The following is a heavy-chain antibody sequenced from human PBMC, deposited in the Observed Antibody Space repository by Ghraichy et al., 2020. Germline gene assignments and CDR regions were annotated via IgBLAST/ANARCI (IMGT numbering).Heavy chain of an antibody. V-gene: IGHV4-59*01. Sequence: SETLSLTCTVSGGSISSYYWSWIRQPPGKGLEWIGYIYYSGSTNYNPSLKSRVTISVDTSKNQFSLKLSSVTAADTAVYYCARATPEGLAAVDYWGQGTLVTVSS. CDR2: IYYSGST. CDR3: ARATPEGLAAVDY. CDR1: GGSISSYY. J-gene: IGHJ4*02. D-gene: IGHD6-13*01.